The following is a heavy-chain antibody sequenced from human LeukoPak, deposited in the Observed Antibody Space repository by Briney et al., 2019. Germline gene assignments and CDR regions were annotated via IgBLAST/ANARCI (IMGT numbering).Heavy chain of an antibody. V-gene: IGHV1-2*02. J-gene: IGHJ5*02. Sequence: ASVKVSCKASGYTFTGYYMHWVRQAPGQGLEWMGWINPNSGGTNYAQKFQGRVTMTRDTSVSTAYMELNRLRSDDTGVYYCARDTTMITYWFDPWGQGTLVTVST. CDR3: ARDTTMITYWFDP. D-gene: IGHD5-18*01. CDR2: INPNSGGT. CDR1: GYTFTGYY.